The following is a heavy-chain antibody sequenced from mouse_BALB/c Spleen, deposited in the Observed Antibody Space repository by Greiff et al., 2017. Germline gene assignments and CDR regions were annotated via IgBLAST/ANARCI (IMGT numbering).Heavy chain of an antibody. D-gene: IGHD3-1*01. V-gene: IGHV5-17*02. CDR3: AREGSSGYPFAY. CDR1: GFTFSSFG. J-gene: IGHJ3*01. Sequence: EVMLVESGGGLVQPGGSRKLSCAASGFTFSSFGMHWVRQAPEKGLEWVAYISSGSSTIYYADTVKGRFTISRDNPKNTLFLQMTSLRSEDTAMYYCAREGSSGYPFAYWGQGTLVTVSA. CDR2: ISSGSSTI.